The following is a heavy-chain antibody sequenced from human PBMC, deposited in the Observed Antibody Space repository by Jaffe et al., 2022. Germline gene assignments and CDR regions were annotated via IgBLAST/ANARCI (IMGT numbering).Heavy chain of an antibody. CDR3: ARRGSFGWSVPSRLVVPYAFDI. J-gene: IGHJ3*02. CDR2: IYYSGST. Sequence: QLQLQESGPGLVKPSETLSLTCTVSGGSISSSSYYWGWIRQPPGKGLEWIGSIYYSGSTYYNPSLKSRVTISVDTSKNQFSLKLSSVTAADTAVYYCARRGSFGWSVPSRLVVPYAFDIWGQGTMVTVSS. V-gene: IGHV4-39*01. D-gene: IGHD2-8*02. CDR1: GGSISSSSYY.